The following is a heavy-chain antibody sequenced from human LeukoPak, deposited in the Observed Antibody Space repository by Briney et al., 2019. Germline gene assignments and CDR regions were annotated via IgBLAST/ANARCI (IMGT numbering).Heavy chain of an antibody. Sequence: SVKVSCKASGGTFSSYAISWVRQAPGQGLEWMGGIIPIFGTANYAQRFQGRVTITTDESTSTAYMELSSLRSEDTAVYYCARVVLYYDSSGYLGYWGQGTLVTVSS. D-gene: IGHD3-22*01. J-gene: IGHJ4*02. CDR3: ARVVLYYDSSGYLGY. V-gene: IGHV1-69*05. CDR1: GGTFSSYA. CDR2: IIPIFGTA.